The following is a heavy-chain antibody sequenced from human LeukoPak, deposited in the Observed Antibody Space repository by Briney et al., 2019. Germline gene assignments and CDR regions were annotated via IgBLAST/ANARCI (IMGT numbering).Heavy chain of an antibody. Sequence: GGSLRLSCAASGFTFSDYYMSWIRQAPGKRLEWVSYISSSGSTIYYADSVKGRFTISRDNAKNSLYLQMNSLRAEDTAVYYCARVVVVGDPFDYWGQGTLVTVSS. CDR1: GFTFSDYY. CDR3: ARVVVVGDPFDY. J-gene: IGHJ4*02. V-gene: IGHV3-11*01. D-gene: IGHD2-15*01. CDR2: ISSSGSTI.